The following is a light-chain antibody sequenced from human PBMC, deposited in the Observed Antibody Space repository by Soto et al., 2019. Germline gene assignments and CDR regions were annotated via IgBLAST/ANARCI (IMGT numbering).Light chain of an antibody. V-gene: IGLV2-14*01. CDR2: DVS. J-gene: IGLJ1*01. Sequence: QSALTQPASVSGSPGQSITISCTGTSSDVGGYNYVSWYQQHPGEAPKLMIYDVSNRPSGVSNRFSGSKSGNTASLTISGLQAEDEADYYCSSYTSSSTLGVFGTGTQLTVL. CDR1: SSDVGGYNY. CDR3: SSYTSSSTLGV.